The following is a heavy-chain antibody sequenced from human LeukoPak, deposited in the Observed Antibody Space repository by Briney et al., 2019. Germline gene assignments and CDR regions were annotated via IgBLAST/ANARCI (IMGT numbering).Heavy chain of an antibody. CDR1: GGSISSGSYY. J-gene: IGHJ4*02. CDR2: IYTSGST. CDR3: ARQRPSGYDFGFDY. Sequence: PSQTLSLTXTVSGGSISSGSYYWSWIRQPAGKGLEWIGRIYTSGSTNYNPSLKSRVTISVDTSKNQFSLKLSSVTAADTAVYYCARQRPSGYDFGFDYWGQGTLVTVSS. D-gene: IGHD5-12*01. V-gene: IGHV4-61*02.